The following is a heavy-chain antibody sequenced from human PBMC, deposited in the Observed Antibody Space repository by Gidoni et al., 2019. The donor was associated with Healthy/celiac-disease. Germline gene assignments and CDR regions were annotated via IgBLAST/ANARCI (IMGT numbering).Heavy chain of an antibody. Sequence: QVQLVQSGAAVKKPGASVKVSCKASGYTFTSYAMHWGRPAPGQRLEWMGWLKAVNGNTKYSQKFQGRVPITRDTSASTAYMELSSLRSEDTAVYYCARGLKGPSSQVRFLEWLSSILDYWGQGTLVTVSS. V-gene: IGHV1-3*01. CDR2: LKAVNGNT. CDR1: GYTFTSYA. J-gene: IGHJ4*02. CDR3: ARGLKGPSSQVRFLEWLSSILDY. D-gene: IGHD3-3*01.